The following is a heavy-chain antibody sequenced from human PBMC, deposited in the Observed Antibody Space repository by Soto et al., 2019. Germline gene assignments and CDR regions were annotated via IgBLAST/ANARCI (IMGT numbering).Heavy chain of an antibody. CDR2: IWGSYI. CDR3: VRDYLYAFDI. D-gene: IGHD2-8*01. CDR1: GFTFSSYS. Sequence: SLRLSCAASGFTFSSYSMNWVRQAPGKGLGWVSYIWGSYIYYADCVKGRFTISRDNDKNSLSLQMNSLRAEDTAVYYCVRDYLYAFDIWGQGTMVTVSS. V-gene: IGHV3-21*05. J-gene: IGHJ3*02.